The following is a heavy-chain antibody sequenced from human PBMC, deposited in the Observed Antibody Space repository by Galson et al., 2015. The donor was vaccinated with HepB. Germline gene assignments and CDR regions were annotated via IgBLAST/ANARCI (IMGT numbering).Heavy chain of an antibody. Sequence: SVKVSCKASGYTFTSYGISWVRQAPGQGLEWMGWISAYNGNTNYAQKLQGRVTMTTDTSTSTAYMELRSLRSDDTAVYYCARERSIVVVVAATGYFDYWGQGTLVTVSS. CDR1: GYTFTSYG. CDR2: ISAYNGNT. CDR3: ARERSIVVVVAATGYFDY. D-gene: IGHD2-15*01. J-gene: IGHJ4*02. V-gene: IGHV1-18*01.